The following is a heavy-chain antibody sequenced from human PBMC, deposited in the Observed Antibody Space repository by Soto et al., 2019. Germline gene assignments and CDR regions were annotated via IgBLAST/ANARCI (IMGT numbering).Heavy chain of an antibody. CDR2: ISAYNGNT. CDR3: ARDHPVYYDSSGIVSPSSYAFDI. J-gene: IGHJ3*02. D-gene: IGHD3-22*01. CDR1: GYTFTSYG. Sequence: GASVKVSCKASGYTFTSYGISWVRQAPGQGLEWMGWISAYNGNTNYAQKLQGRVTMTTDTSTSTAYMELRSLRSDDTAVYYCARDHPVYYDSSGIVSPSSYAFDIWGQGTMVTVSS. V-gene: IGHV1-18*01.